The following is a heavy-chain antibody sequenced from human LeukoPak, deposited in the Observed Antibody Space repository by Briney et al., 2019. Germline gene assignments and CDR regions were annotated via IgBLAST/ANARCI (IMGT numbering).Heavy chain of an antibody. V-gene: IGHV3-30-3*01. D-gene: IGHD6-13*01. Sequence: GGSLRLSCAASGFTFSSYAMHWVRQAPGKGLEWVAVISYDGSNKYYADSVKGRFTISRDNSKNTLYLQMNSLRAEDTAVYYCAKEGQQLEEVDYWGQGTLVTVSS. CDR2: ISYDGSNK. CDR1: GFTFSSYA. J-gene: IGHJ4*02. CDR3: AKEGQQLEEVDY.